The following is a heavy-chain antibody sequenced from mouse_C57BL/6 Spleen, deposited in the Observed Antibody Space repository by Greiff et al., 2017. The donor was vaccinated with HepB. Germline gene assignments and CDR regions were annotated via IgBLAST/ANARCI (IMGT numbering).Heavy chain of an antibody. CDR2: IRNKANGYTT. CDR1: GFTFTDYY. D-gene: IGHD2-4*01. CDR3: ARSIPGYYDYDDYAMDY. V-gene: IGHV7-3*01. J-gene: IGHJ4*01. Sequence: EVMLVESGGGLVQPGGSLSLSCAASGFTFTDYYMSWVRQPPGKALEWLGFIRNKANGYTTEYSASVKGRFTISRDNSQSILYLQMNALRAEDSATYYCARSIPGYYDYDDYAMDYWGQGTSVTVSS.